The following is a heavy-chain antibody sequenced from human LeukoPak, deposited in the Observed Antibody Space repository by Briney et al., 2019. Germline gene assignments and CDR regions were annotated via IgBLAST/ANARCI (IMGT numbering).Heavy chain of an antibody. CDR1: GFTFSSYW. V-gene: IGHV3-74*01. Sequence: GGSLRLSCAASGFTFSSYWMHWVRQAPGKGLVWVSRIYSDGSSISYADSVKGRFTTSRDNAKNTLYLQMNSLRAEDTAVYYCARDTYDSGDYYFDYWGQGTLVTVSS. CDR3: ARDTYDSGDYYFDY. J-gene: IGHJ4*02. CDR2: IYSDGSSI. D-gene: IGHD4-17*01.